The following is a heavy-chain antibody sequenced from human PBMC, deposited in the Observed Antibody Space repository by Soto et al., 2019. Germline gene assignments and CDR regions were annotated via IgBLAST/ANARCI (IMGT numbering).Heavy chain of an antibody. Sequence: PSETLSLTCTVSGGSVSSGSYHWSWIRQPPGKGLEWIGYIYYSGSTNYNPSLKSRVTISVDTSKNQFSLKLSSVTAADTAVYFFERDPASRRYYGWFDPYGQRTM. CDR2: IYYSGST. V-gene: IGHV4-61*01. D-gene: IGHD3-10*01. J-gene: IGHJ5*02. CDR1: GGSVSSGSYH. CDR3: ERDPASRRYYGWFDP.